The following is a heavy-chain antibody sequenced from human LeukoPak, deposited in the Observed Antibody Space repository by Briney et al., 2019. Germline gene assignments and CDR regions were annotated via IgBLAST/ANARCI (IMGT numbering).Heavy chain of an antibody. CDR3: ARSQVTADAFDI. D-gene: IGHD2-21*02. J-gene: IGHJ3*02. V-gene: IGHV1-8*01. Sequence: GASVKVSCKASGYTFTSYDINWVRQATGQGLGWMGWMNPNSGNTGYAQKFQGRVTMTRNTSISTAYMELSSLRSEDTAVYYCARSQVTADAFDIWGQGTMVTVSS. CDR2: MNPNSGNT. CDR1: GYTFTSYD.